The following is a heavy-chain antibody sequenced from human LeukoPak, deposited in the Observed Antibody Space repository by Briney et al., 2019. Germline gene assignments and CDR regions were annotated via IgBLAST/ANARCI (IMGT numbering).Heavy chain of an antibody. CDR2: IYYSGST. Sequence: SETLSLTCTVSGGSISSSSYYWGWIRQPPGKGLEWIGSIYYSGSTYYNPSLKSRVTISVDTSKNQFSLKLSSVTAADTAVYYCARGSVPYSSSWYGGVNWFDPWGQGTLVTVSS. CDR1: GGSISSSSYY. V-gene: IGHV4-39*01. J-gene: IGHJ5*02. CDR3: ARGSVPYSSSWYGGVNWFDP. D-gene: IGHD6-13*01.